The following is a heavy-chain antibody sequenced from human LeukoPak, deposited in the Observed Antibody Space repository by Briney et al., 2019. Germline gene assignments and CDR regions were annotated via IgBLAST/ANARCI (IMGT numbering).Heavy chain of an antibody. D-gene: IGHD3-22*01. J-gene: IGHJ4*02. CDR3: ARDSHAAGYYDSSGYYDY. V-gene: IGHV3-11*01. Sequence: GALRLSCAASGFTFSDYYMSWIRQAPGKGLEWVSYISSSGSTIYYADSVKGRFTISRGNAKNSLYLQMNSLRAEDTAVYYCARDSHAAGYYDSSGYYDYWGQGTLVTVSS. CDR1: GFTFSDYY. CDR2: ISSSGSTI.